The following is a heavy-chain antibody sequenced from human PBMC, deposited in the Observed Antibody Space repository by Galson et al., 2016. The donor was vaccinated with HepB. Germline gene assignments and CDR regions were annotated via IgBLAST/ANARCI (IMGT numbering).Heavy chain of an antibody. CDR3: ALTEESWGGSEYDFFMDV. CDR1: GYTFTKYG. D-gene: IGHD3-3*01. Sequence: SVKVSCKASGYTFTKYGISWVRQAPGQGLEWMGWISPYNGNTNYAQNLQGRVTMTTDTSTSTAYMELRSLRSDDTAGYYCALTEESWGGSEYDFFMDVWGQGTTVTVSS. J-gene: IGHJ6*02. CDR2: ISPYNGNT. V-gene: IGHV1-18*01.